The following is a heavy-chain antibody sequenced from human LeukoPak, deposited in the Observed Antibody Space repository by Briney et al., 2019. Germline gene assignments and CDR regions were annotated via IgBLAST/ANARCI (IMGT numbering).Heavy chain of an antibody. Sequence: ASVKASCKASGYTFTGYYMHWVRQAPGQGLEWMGWINPNSGGTNYAQKFQGRVTMTRDTSISTAYMELSGLRSDDTAVYYCARDIVVVPAAPLGMDVWGQGTTVTVSS. CDR1: GYTFTGYY. V-gene: IGHV1-2*02. CDR3: ARDIVVVPAAPLGMDV. D-gene: IGHD2-2*01. J-gene: IGHJ6*02. CDR2: INPNSGGT.